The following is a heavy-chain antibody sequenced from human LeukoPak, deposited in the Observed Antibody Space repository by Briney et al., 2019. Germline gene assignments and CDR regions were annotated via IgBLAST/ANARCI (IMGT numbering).Heavy chain of an antibody. Sequence: SDTLSLTCTVSGGSISSYYWSWIRQPPGKGLEWIGYIYYSGSTNYNPSLKSRVTISVDTSKNQFSLKLSSVTAADTAVYYCARVYDILTDYYFDYWGQGTLVTVSS. D-gene: IGHD3-9*01. J-gene: IGHJ4*02. CDR1: GGSISSYY. CDR3: ARVYDILTDYYFDY. CDR2: IYYSGST. V-gene: IGHV4-59*07.